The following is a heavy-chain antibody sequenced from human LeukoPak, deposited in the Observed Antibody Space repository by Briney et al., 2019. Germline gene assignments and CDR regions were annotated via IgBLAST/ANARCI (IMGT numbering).Heavy chain of an antibody. V-gene: IGHV3-21*01. D-gene: IGHD3-3*01. J-gene: IGHJ4*02. CDR1: GFTFSSYA. CDR2: ISSSSSYI. Sequence: AGGSLRLSCGTSGFTFSSYAMNWVRQAPGKGLEWVSSISSSSSYIYYADSVKGRFTISRDNAKNSLYPQMNSLRAEDTAVYYCARDGQDRVTIFGVVIPFDYWGQGTLVTVSS. CDR3: ARDGQDRVTIFGVVIPFDY.